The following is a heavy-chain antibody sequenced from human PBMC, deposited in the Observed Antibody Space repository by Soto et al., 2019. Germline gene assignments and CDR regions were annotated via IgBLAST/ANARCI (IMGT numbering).Heavy chain of an antibody. CDR3: AREGGGIAAAGAGNDAFDI. CDR2: FNPNSGDT. D-gene: IGHD6-13*01. J-gene: IGHJ3*02. Sequence: ASVKVSCKASGYTLSDYDMHWVRQAPGQGLEWMGWFNPNSGDTNYAQKFQGWVTMTRDTSITTAYMELSRLKSDDTAVYYCAREGGGIAAAGAGNDAFDIWGQGTMVTVSS. V-gene: IGHV1-2*04. CDR1: GYTLSDYD.